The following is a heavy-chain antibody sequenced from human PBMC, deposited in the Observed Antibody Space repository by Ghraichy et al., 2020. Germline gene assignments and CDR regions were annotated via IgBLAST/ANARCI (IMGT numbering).Heavy chain of an antibody. CDR3: AREKRTAVAGTYYYYGMDV. CDR2: IKQDGSEK. V-gene: IGHV3-7*01. D-gene: IGHD6-19*01. Sequence: GESLNISCAASGFTFSSYWMSWVRQAPGKGLEWVANIKQDGSEKYYVDSVKGRFTISRDNAKNSLYLQMNSLRAEDTAVYYCAREKRTAVAGTYYYYGMDVWGQGTTVTVSS. J-gene: IGHJ6*02. CDR1: GFTFSSYW.